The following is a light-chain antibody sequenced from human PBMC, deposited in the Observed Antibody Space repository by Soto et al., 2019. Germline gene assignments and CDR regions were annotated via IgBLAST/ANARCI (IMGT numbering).Light chain of an antibody. CDR1: SSDVGGYNY. J-gene: IGLJ1*01. CDR3: SSYTSTTTRV. CDR2: EVS. V-gene: IGLV2-14*03. Sequence: QSALTQPASVSGSPGQSITISCTGTSSDVGGYNYVSWYQQHPGKGPKLMIYEVSNRPSGVSNRFSGSKSGNTATLTISGLQAEDEADYYSSSYTSTTTRVFGTGTKVTVL.